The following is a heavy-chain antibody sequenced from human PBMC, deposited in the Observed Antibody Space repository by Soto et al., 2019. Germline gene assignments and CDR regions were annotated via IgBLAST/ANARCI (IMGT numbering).Heavy chain of an antibody. CDR1: GGTFSSYA. J-gene: IGHJ4*02. Sequence: ASVKVSCKAFGGTFSSYAISWVRQAPGQGLEWMGGIIPIFGTANYAQKFQGRVTITADESTSTAYMELSRLRSEDTAVYYCARGTLRVFDYWGQGTLVTVSS. CDR3: ARGTLRVFDY. V-gene: IGHV1-69*13. D-gene: IGHD5-12*01. CDR2: IIPIFGTA.